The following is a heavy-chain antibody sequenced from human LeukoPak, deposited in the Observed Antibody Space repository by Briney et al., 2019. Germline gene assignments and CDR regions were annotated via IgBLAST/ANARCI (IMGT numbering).Heavy chain of an antibody. CDR1: GGSFSGYY. D-gene: IGHD3-3*01. J-gene: IGHJ3*02. V-gene: IGHV4-34*01. CDR2: INHSGST. Sequence: SETLSLTCAVYGGSFSGYYWSWIRQPPGKGLEWIGEINHSGSTNYNPSLKSRVTISVDTSKNQFSLKLSSVTAADTAVYYCAREPKYYDFWSGYADAFDIWGQGTMVTVSS. CDR3: AREPKYYDFWSGYADAFDI.